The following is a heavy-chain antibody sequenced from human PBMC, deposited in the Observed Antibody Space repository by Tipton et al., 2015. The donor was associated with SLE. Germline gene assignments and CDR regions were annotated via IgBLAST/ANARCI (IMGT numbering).Heavy chain of an antibody. Sequence: GLVKPSQTLSLTCAISGDSVSSNSAAWNWIRQSPSRGLEWLGRTYYRSKWYNDYAVSVKSRITINPDTSKNLFSLKLSSGTAADTAVYYCARQPAAFDIWGQGTRVTVSS. V-gene: IGHV6-1*01. CDR3: ARQPAAFDI. CDR1: GDSVSSNSAA. J-gene: IGHJ3*02. CDR2: TYYRSKWYN.